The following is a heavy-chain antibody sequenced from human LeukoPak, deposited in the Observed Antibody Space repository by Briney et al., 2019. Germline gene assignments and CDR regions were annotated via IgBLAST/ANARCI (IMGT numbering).Heavy chain of an antibody. D-gene: IGHD6-19*01. CDR1: SYSINSNYY. CDR2: IYHTGST. CDR3: ARGSHPVTGTLGGYFDP. V-gene: IGHV4-38-2*02. Sequence: SETLSLICSVSSYSINSNYYWGWIRQSPGKGLECIGSIYHTGSTCYNPSLKSRVTISLDASNKQFSLRLSSVTAADTAVYYCARGSHPVTGTLGGYFDPWGQGTLVTVSS. J-gene: IGHJ4*02.